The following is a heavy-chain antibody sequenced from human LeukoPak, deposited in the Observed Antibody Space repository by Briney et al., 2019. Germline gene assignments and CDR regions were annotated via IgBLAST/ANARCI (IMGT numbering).Heavy chain of an antibody. CDR3: ASPSKGFGDFDY. Sequence: ASVKVSCKASGYTFTGYYMHWVRQAPGQGLEWMGRINPNSGGTNYAQKFQGRVTMTRDTSISTAYMELSRLRSGDTAVYYCASPSKGFGDFDYWGQGTLVTVSS. D-gene: IGHD3-10*01. CDR2: INPNSGGT. CDR1: GYTFTGYY. J-gene: IGHJ4*02. V-gene: IGHV1-2*06.